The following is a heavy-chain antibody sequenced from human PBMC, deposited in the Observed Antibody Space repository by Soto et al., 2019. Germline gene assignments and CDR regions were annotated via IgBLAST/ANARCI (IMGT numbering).Heavy chain of an antibody. CDR1: GYTFTSYD. J-gene: IGHJ6*03. D-gene: IGHD3-10*01. Sequence: QVQLVQSGAEVKKPGASVKVSCKASGYTFTSYDINWVRQATGQGLEWMGWMNPNSGNTGYAQKFQGRVTMTRNTSISTAYMELSSLRSEDTAVYYCARGRKVLLWFVELLRSDPYYYYYMDVWGKGTTVTVSS. CDR3: ARGRKVLLWFVELLRSDPYYYYYMDV. V-gene: IGHV1-8*01. CDR2: MNPNSGNT.